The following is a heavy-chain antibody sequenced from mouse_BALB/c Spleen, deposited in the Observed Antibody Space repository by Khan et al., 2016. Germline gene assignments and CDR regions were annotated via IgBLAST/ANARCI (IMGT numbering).Heavy chain of an antibody. J-gene: IGHJ1*01. CDR2: IDPANGNT. D-gene: IGHD2-2*01. Sequence: VQLKESGAELVKPGASVKLSCTTSGFNIKDTYMHWVKQRPEQGLEWIGRIDPANGNTKYDPKFQGKATITADKYSNTAYLQPSSLTSGDTALLYCARWGLPIYWYFDVWGAGTTVTVSS. V-gene: IGHV14-3*02. CDR1: GFNIKDTY. CDR3: ARWGLPIYWYFDV.